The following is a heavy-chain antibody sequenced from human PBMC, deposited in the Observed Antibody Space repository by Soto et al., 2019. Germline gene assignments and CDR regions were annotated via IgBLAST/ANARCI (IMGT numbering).Heavy chain of an antibody. Sequence: GGSLRLSCAVSGFTFNNYAMSWVRQAPGKGLEWVSAIARSGLSTYYADSVKGRFTISRDNSKNTLYLQMNSLRAEDTAIYYCARDLVQAVVSGAFDYWGQGTLVTVSS. V-gene: IGHV3-23*01. CDR1: GFTFNNYA. CDR3: ARDLVQAVVSGAFDY. D-gene: IGHD2-2*01. J-gene: IGHJ4*02. CDR2: IARSGLST.